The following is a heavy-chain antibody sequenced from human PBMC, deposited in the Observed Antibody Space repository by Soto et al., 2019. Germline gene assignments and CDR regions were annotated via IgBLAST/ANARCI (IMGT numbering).Heavy chain of an antibody. CDR2: IVVGSGNT. Sequence: ASGKVSCKASGFTFTSSAVQGVRQARGQRLEWIGWIVVGSGNTNYAQKFQERVTITRDMSTSTAYMELSSLRSEDTAVYYCAAILAGAAAAADYWGQGTLVTVSS. V-gene: IGHV1-58*01. CDR3: AAILAGAAAAADY. J-gene: IGHJ4*02. CDR1: GFTFTSSA. D-gene: IGHD6-13*01.